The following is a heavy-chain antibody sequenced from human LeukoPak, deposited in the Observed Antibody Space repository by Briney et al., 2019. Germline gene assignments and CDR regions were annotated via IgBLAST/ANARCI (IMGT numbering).Heavy chain of an antibody. J-gene: IGHJ6*02. CDR3: ARDRGELLWFGELSRDYGMDV. Sequence: GGSLRLSCAASGFTFSSYSMNWVRQAPGKGLEWVSSISSSSSYIYYADSVKGRLTISRDNAKNSLYLQMNSLRAEDTAVYYCARDRGELLWFGELSRDYGMDVWGQGTTVTVSS. CDR1: GFTFSSYS. D-gene: IGHD3-10*01. V-gene: IGHV3-21*01. CDR2: ISSSSSYI.